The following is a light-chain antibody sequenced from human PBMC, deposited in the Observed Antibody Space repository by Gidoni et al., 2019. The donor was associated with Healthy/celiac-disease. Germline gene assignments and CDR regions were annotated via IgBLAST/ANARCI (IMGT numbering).Light chain of an antibody. CDR2: AAS. CDR3: QQSYSTPRT. J-gene: IGKJ1*01. V-gene: IGKV1-39*01. CDR1: QSISSY. Sequence: PSSLSASVGDRVTITCRASQSISSYLNWYQQKPGKAPKLLIYAASSLQSGVPSRFSGSGSGTDFTLTISSLQPEDFATYYCQQSYSTPRTFGQGTKVEIK.